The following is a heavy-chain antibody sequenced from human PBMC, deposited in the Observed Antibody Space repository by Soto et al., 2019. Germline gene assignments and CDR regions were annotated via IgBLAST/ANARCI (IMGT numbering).Heavy chain of an antibody. CDR3: ARDFFRYSSI. V-gene: IGHV4-59*01. CDR1: GGSISSYY. J-gene: IGHJ3*02. CDR2: IYYSGST. Sequence: SETLSLTCTVSGGSISSYYWSWIRQPPGKGLEWIGYIYYSGSTNYNPSLKSRVTISVDTSKNQFSLKLSSVTAADTAVYYCARDFFRYSSIWGQGTMVTVSS. D-gene: IGHD5-18*01.